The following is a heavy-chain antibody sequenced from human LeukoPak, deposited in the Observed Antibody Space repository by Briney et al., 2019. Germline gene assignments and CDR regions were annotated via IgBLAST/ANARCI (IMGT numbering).Heavy chain of an antibody. CDR2: INHSGST. V-gene: IGHV4-34*01. CDR1: GGSFSGYY. J-gene: IGHJ3*02. CDR3: ARGLGYYDFWSGSDDASDI. Sequence: PSETLSLTCAVYGGSFSGYYWSWIRQPPGKGLEWIGEINHSGSTNYNPSLKSRVTISVDTSKNQCSLKLSSVTAADTAVYYCARGLGYYDFWSGSDDASDIWGQGTMVTVSS. D-gene: IGHD3-3*01.